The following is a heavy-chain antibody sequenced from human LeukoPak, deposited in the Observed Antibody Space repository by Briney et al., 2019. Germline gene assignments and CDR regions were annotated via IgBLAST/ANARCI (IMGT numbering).Heavy chain of an antibody. CDR1: GGSISSSSYY. Sequence: SETLSLTCTVSGGSISSSSYYWGWIRQPPGTGLEWIGSIYYSGSTYYNPSLKSRVTISVDTSKNQFSLKLSSVTAADTAVYYCARSTRIAAAGTGMKYWGQGTLVTVSS. D-gene: IGHD6-13*01. V-gene: IGHV4-39*07. CDR3: ARSTRIAAAGTGMKY. CDR2: IYYSGST. J-gene: IGHJ4*02.